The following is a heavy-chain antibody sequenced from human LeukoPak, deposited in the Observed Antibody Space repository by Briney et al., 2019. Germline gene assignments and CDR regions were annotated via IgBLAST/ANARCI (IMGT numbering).Heavy chain of an antibody. CDR2: IIPIFDTT. CDR1: GYTFTGYY. V-gene: IGHV1-69*06. J-gene: IGHJ6*03. CDR3: ARAIRGSKIASRYYFYYMDI. D-gene: IGHD3-10*01. Sequence: GASVKVSCKASGYTFTGYYMHWVRQAPGQGLEWMGGIIPIFDTTNYAQNFQGRVTITADKSTNTAYMELSSLRSEDTAVYYCARAIRGSKIASRYYFYYMDIWDKGTTVTVSS.